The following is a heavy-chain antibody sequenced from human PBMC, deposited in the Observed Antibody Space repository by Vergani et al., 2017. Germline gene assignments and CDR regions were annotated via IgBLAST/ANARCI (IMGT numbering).Heavy chain of an antibody. CDR3: ARVTGYSGYENVEY. CDR1: GGSISSYY. D-gene: IGHD5-12*01. V-gene: IGHV4-4*07. J-gene: IGHJ4*02. Sequence: QVQLQESGPGLVKPSETLSLTCTVSGGSISSYYWSWIRQPAGKGLEWIGRIYTSGSTNYHPSLKSRVTMSVDTSKNQFSLKLSSVTAADTAVYYCARVTGYSGYENVEYWGQGTLVTVSS. CDR2: IYTSGST.